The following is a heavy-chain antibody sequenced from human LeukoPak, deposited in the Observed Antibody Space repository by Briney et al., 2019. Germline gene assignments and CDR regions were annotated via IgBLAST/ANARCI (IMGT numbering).Heavy chain of an antibody. CDR1: GFSLSTSGIR. V-gene: IGHV2-70*04. CDR2: IDWDDDK. J-gene: IGHJ4*02. Sequence: SGPALVKPTQTLTLTCTFSGFSLSTSGIRVSWIRQPPGKALEGLARIDWDDDKFYSTYLKTRLTISKDTSKNQVVLTMTNMDPVDTATYYCARTQYYYDSSGYYFFDYWGQGTLVTVSS. D-gene: IGHD3-22*01. CDR3: ARTQYYYDSSGYYFFDY.